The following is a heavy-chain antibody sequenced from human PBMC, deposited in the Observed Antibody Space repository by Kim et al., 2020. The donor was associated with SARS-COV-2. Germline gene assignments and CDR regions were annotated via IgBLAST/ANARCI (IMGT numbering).Heavy chain of an antibody. J-gene: IGHJ5*02. CDR3: GEGEGCNP. CDR2: INYSGST. D-gene: IGHD3-10*01. V-gene: IGHV4-59*13. Sequence: SETLSLTCTASGGSFSIFSRSWIRKPPGKGREWIGFINYSGSTNYNPASKMRVTTSVTPSKKQISLKRNPLPAADPVLIYCGEGEGCNPWGLGTWVPVSS. CDR1: GGSFSIFS.